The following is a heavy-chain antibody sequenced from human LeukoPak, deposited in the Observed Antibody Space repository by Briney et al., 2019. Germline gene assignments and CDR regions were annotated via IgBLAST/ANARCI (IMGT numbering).Heavy chain of an antibody. V-gene: IGHV1-18*01. CDR2: ISVYTGNT. J-gene: IGHJ5*02. D-gene: IGHD2-2*01. Sequence: ASVKVSCKASGYTFTSYGISWVRQAPGQGLEWMGWISVYTGNTNYAQKLQGRVTMTTDTSTSTAYMELRSLRSDDTAVYYCAREGHCSSTVCYDPYNWFDPWGQGTLVTVSS. CDR1: GYTFTSYG. CDR3: AREGHCSSTVCYDPYNWFDP.